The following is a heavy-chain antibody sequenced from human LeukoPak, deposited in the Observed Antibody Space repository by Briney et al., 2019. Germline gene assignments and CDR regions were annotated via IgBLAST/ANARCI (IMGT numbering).Heavy chain of an antibody. CDR2: IYYSGST. CDR1: GGSISSSSYY. J-gene: IGHJ4*02. D-gene: IGHD3-22*01. V-gene: IGHV4-39*07. CDR3: ASLPIYDSSGYYPVGY. Sequence: SETLSLTCAVSGGSISSSSYYWGWIRQPQGKGLEWIGRIYYSGSTYYNPSLKSRVTISVDTSKNQFSLKLSSVTAADTAVYYCASLPIYDSSGYYPVGYWGQGTLVTVSS.